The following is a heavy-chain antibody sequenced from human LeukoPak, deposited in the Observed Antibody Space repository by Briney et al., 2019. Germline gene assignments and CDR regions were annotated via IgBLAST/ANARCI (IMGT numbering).Heavy chain of an antibody. J-gene: IGHJ4*02. CDR1: GYTFTGYY. D-gene: IGHD4-17*01. CDR2: INPNSGDT. Sequence: TSVKVSCKASGYTFTGYYIHWVRQAPGQGLEWMGWINPNSGDTKYAQNFQGRVTMTRDTSISTAYMELSRLRSDDTAIYYCANNWAGDSGYWGQGTLVTVSS. V-gene: IGHV1-2*02. CDR3: ANNWAGDSGY.